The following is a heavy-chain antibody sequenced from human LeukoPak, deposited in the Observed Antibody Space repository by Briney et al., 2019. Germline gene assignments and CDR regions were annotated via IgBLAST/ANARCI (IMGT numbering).Heavy chain of an antibody. Sequence: PGRSLRLSCAASGFTFSSYAMHWVRQAPGKGLEWVAVISYDGSNKYYADSVKGRFTISRDNSKNTLYLQMNSLRAEDTAVYYCAREIWELPHNLDYWGQGTLVTVSS. V-gene: IGHV3-30*04. J-gene: IGHJ4*02. CDR1: GFTFSSYA. CDR3: AREIWELPHNLDY. D-gene: IGHD1-26*01. CDR2: ISYDGSNK.